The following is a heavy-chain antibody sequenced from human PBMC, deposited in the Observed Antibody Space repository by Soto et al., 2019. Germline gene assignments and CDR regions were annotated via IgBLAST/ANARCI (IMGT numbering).Heavy chain of an antibody. J-gene: IGHJ5*02. V-gene: IGHV4-39*01. CDR2: IYYSGST. Sequence: SETLSLTCTVSGGSISSSSYYWGWIRQPPGKGLEWIGSIYYSGSTYYNPSLKSRVTISVDTSKNQFSLKLSSVTAADTAVYYCARSRIAAAGINWFDPWGQGTLVTVSS. D-gene: IGHD6-13*01. CDR3: ARSRIAAAGINWFDP. CDR1: GGSISSSSYY.